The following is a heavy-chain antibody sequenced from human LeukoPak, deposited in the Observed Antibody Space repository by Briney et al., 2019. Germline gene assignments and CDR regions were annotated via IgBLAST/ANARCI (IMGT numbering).Heavy chain of an antibody. CDR2: INWNGGST. V-gene: IGHV3-20*04. D-gene: IGHD4-17*01. J-gene: IGHJ4*02. Sequence: GGSLRLSCAASGFTFDDYGMSWVRQAPGKGLEWVSGINWNGGSTGYADSVEGRFTISRDNAKNSQYLQMNSLRVEDTALYYCARAQTYGDSRLLLDFWGQGTLVTVSS. CDR1: GFTFDDYG. CDR3: ARAQTYGDSRLLLDF.